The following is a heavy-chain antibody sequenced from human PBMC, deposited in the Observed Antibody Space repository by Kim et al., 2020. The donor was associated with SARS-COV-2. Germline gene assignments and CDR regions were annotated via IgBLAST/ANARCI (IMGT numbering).Heavy chain of an antibody. J-gene: IGHJ3*01. Sequence: SETLSLTCTLSGGSFWGNYWSWIRQAPGKGLEWIGEMNQSGMTNYSPSLKSRVTISVDVSKNQFSLNLTSVTAADTGVYFCARASGYSSSRFDVWGEGT. CDR3: ARASGYSSSRFDV. CDR2: MNQSGMT. V-gene: IGHV4-34*01. D-gene: IGHD6-13*01. CDR1: GGSFWGNY.